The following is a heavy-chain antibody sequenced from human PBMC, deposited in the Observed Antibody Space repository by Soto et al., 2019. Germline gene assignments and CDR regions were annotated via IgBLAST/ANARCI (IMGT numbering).Heavy chain of an antibody. J-gene: IGHJ5*02. CDR1: GGSISSSSYY. Sequence: QLQLQESGPGLVKPSETLSLTCTVSGGSISSSSYYWGWIRQPPGKGLEWIGSIYYSGSTYYNPSLKSRVTISVDTSKNQFSLKLSSVTAADTAVYYCPRYRGFVRNWFDPWAQGTLVTVSS. V-gene: IGHV4-39*01. CDR3: PRYRGFVRNWFDP. D-gene: IGHD6-6*01. CDR2: IYYSGST.